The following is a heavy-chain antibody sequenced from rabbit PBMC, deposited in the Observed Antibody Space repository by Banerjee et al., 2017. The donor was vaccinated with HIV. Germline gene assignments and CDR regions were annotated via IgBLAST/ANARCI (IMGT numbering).Heavy chain of an antibody. J-gene: IGHJ4*01. Sequence: VRQAPGKGLEWIGCIYTSSGSTWYASWAKGRFTVSKTSSTTLTLQMTSLTAADTATYFCAREGYFAGYAGYGYSFNLWGPETLVTVS. CDR3: AREGYFAGYAGYGYSFNL. CDR2: IYTSSGST. V-gene: IGHV1S40*01. D-gene: IGHD8-1*01.